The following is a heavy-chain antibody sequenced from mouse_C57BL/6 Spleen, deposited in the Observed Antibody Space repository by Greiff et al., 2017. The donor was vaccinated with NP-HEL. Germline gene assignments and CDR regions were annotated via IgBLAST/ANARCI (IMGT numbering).Heavy chain of an antibody. D-gene: IGHD1-1*01. CDR3: ARSGFITTVERALYYAMDY. V-gene: IGHV1-80*01. Sequence: VQLQQSGAELVKPGASVKISCKASGYAFSSYWMNWVKQRPGKGLEWIGQIYPGDGDTNYNGKFKGKATLTADKSSSTAYMQLSSLTSEDSAVYFCARSGFITTVERALYYAMDYWGQGTSVTVSS. CDR1: GYAFSSYW. J-gene: IGHJ4*01. CDR2: IYPGDGDT.